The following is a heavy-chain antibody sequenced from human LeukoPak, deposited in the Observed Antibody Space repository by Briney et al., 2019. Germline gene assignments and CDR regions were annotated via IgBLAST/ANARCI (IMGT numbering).Heavy chain of an antibody. CDR2: ISTSTSYI. CDR3: ARGLLAGVFDY. J-gene: IGHJ4*02. Sequence: GGSLRLSCAASGFTFSTYSMNWVRQAPGKGLEWVSSISTSTSYIYYADSVKGRFTISRDNAKNSLYLQMNSLRAEDTAVYYCARGLLAGVFDYWGQGTLVTVSS. V-gene: IGHV3-21*01. CDR1: GFTFSTYS. D-gene: IGHD3-22*01.